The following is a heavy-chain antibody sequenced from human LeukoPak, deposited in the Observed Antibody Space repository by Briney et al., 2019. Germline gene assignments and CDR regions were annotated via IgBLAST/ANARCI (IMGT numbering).Heavy chain of an antibody. J-gene: IGHJ5*02. CDR1: GFTFSSYA. Sequence: GGSLRLSCAASGFTFSSYAMSWVRQAPGKGLELVSASSGSGGSTYYADSVKGRFTISRDNSKNTLYLQMNSLRAEDTAVYYCAKGDIVVVPAANWFDPWGQGTLVTVSS. CDR2: SSGSGGST. V-gene: IGHV3-23*01. CDR3: AKGDIVVVPAANWFDP. D-gene: IGHD2-2*01.